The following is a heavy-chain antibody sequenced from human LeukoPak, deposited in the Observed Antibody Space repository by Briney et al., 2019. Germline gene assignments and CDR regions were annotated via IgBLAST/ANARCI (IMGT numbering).Heavy chain of an antibody. CDR3: ARHSRGRRYCSSTSCYRGCDY. CDR1: GGSISSSSYY. V-gene: IGHV4-39*01. D-gene: IGHD2-2*01. J-gene: IGHJ4*02. CDR2: IYYSGST. Sequence: PSETLSLTCTVSGGSISSSSYYWGWIRQPPGKGLEWIGSIYYSGSTNYNPSLKSRVTISVDTSKNQFSLKLSSVTAADTAVYYCARHSRGRRYCSSTSCYRGCDYWGQGTLVTVSS.